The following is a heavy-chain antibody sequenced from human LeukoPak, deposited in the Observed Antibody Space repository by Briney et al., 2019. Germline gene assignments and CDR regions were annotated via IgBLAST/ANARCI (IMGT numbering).Heavy chain of an antibody. J-gene: IGHJ4*02. CDR2: INHSGST. Sequence: PSETLSLTCAVYGGSFSGYYWSWIRQPPGKGLEWIGEINHSGSTNYNPSLKSRVTISVDTSKNQFSLKLCSVTAADTAVYYCARSYYDFWSGYSNFDYWGQGTLVTVSS. CDR3: ARSYYDFWSGYSNFDY. CDR1: GGSFSGYY. V-gene: IGHV4-34*01. D-gene: IGHD3-3*01.